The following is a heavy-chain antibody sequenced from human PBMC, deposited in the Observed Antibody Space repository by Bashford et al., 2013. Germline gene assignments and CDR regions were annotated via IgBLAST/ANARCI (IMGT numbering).Heavy chain of an antibody. Sequence: WVRQAPGQGLEWMGWINPNSGGTNYAQKFQGRVTMTRDTSISTAYMELSRLRSDDTAVYYCATIGVCSSTSCLQDGDDYFDHWGQGTLVTVSS. CDR3: ATIGVCSSTSCLQDGDDYFDH. J-gene: IGHJ4*02. D-gene: IGHD2-2*01. V-gene: IGHV1-2*02. CDR2: INPNSGGT.